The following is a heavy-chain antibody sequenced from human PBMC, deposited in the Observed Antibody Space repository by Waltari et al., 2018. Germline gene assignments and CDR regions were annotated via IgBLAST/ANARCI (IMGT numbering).Heavy chain of an antibody. CDR2: IKYDGSDV. D-gene: IGHD2-2*02. CDR1: GFDFRNYW. J-gene: IGHJ4*02. V-gene: IGHV3-7*01. CDR3: TRDHCSRTFCYTWGLFIDF. Sequence: EVQLVESGGGLVQPGGSLTLSCASSGFDFRNYWMSWVRQAPGKGLEWVAKIKYDGSDVYYGDSVKGRFTIHRDNAKNAVYLHMNSLRADDTAVYYCTRDHCSRTFCYTWGLFIDFWGQGSLVAVSS.